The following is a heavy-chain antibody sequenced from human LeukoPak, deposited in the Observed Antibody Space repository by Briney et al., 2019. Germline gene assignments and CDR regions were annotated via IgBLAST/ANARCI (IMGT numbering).Heavy chain of an antibody. J-gene: IGHJ6*03. V-gene: IGHV5-51*01. Sequence: GESLKISCKGSGYSFASYWIGWVRQMPGKGLEWMGIIYPGDSDTRYSPSFQGQVTISADKSISTAYLQWSSLKASDTAMYYCARLGYDSSGYTRWGFYYYMDVWGKGTTVTVSS. D-gene: IGHD3-22*01. CDR1: GYSFASYW. CDR3: ARLGYDSSGYTRWGFYYYMDV. CDR2: IYPGDSDT.